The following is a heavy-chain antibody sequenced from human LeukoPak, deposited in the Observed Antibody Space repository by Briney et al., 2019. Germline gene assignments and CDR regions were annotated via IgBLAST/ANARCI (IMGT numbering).Heavy chain of an antibody. Sequence: PSETLSLTCTVSGGSISSSSYYWAWIRQPPGKGLEWIGSICNGRTTYYNPSLKGRITMSIDTSKNQFSLKLTSVTAADTAVYYCARHFSEDGYNAPPFQHWGQGTLVTVSS. CDR2: ICNGRTT. J-gene: IGHJ1*01. CDR1: GGSISSSSYY. V-gene: IGHV4-39*01. CDR3: ARHFSEDGYNAPPFQH. D-gene: IGHD5-24*01.